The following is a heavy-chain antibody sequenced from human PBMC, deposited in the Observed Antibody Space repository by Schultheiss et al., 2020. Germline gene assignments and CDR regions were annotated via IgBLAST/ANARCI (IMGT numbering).Heavy chain of an antibody. J-gene: IGHJ4*02. CDR2: IDWDDDK. Sequence: SGPTLVKPTETLTLTCTVSGFSLSNVRLGVSWIRQPPGKALEWLALIDWDDDKYYSTSLKTRLTISKDTSKNQVVLTMTNMDPVDTATYYCAHVHDSSGYYVGKFDYWGQGTLVTVSS. CDR1: GFSLSNVRLG. V-gene: IGHV2-70*12. D-gene: IGHD3-22*01. CDR3: AHVHDSSGYYVGKFDY.